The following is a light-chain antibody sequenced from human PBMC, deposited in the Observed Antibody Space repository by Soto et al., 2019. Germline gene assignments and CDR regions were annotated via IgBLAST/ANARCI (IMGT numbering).Light chain of an antibody. CDR3: QQYGSSGT. Sequence: EFVLTQSPGALSLSPGERATLSCRASQTVRNNYLAWYQQKPGQAPRLLIYDASSRAAGIPDRLSGGGSGTDFTLTISRLEPEDFAVYYCQQYGSSGTFGQGTKVDIK. V-gene: IGKV3-20*01. CDR2: DAS. J-gene: IGKJ1*01. CDR1: QTVRNNY.